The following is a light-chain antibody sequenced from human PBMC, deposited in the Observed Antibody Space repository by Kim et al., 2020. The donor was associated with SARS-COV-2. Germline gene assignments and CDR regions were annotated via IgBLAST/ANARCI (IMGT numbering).Light chain of an antibody. CDR1: NSGGKG. J-gene: IGLJ3*02. CDR3: QVWDASTGV. V-gene: IGLV3-21*02. CDR2: HDI. Sequence: SVAPGQTARITGGGTNSGGKGVHWNKQKPGQAPVRVIFHDIERPSGIPERFSGFNSGNTAALTISRVETEDEADYYCQVWDASTGVFGGGTQLTVL.